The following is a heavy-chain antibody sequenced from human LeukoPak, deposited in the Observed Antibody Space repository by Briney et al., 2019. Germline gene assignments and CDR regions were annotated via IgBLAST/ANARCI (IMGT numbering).Heavy chain of an antibody. V-gene: IGHV3-66*01. CDR1: GFTVSSNY. Sequence: GGSLRLSCAASGFTVSSNYMSWVRQAQGKGLEWVSVIYSGGSTYYADSVKGRFTISRDNSKNTLYLQMNSLRAEDTAVYYCARESSGSYYRGAFDIWGQGTMVTVSS. CDR3: ARESSGSYYRGAFDI. CDR2: IYSGGST. J-gene: IGHJ3*02. D-gene: IGHD1-26*01.